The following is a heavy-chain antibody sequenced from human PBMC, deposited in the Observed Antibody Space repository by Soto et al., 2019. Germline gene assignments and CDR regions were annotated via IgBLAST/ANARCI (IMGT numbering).Heavy chain of an antibody. D-gene: IGHD5-12*01. Sequence: PSETLSLTCTVSGGSISSGGYYWSWIRQHPGKGQEWIGYIYYSGSTYYNPSLKSRVTISVDTSKNQFSLKLSSVTAADTAVYYCARDIGWGGYEAPYYYYGMDVWGQGTTVTVSS. CDR3: ARDIGWGGYEAPYYYYGMDV. CDR2: IYYSGST. V-gene: IGHV4-31*03. J-gene: IGHJ6*02. CDR1: GGSISSGGYY.